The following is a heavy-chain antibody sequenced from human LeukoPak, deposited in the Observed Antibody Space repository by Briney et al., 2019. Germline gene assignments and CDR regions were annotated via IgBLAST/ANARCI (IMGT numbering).Heavy chain of an antibody. Sequence: PGGSLRLSCAASGFTFSSYAMTWVRQAPGKGLEWASSMSSGGSYIYYADSVRGRFTISRDNAKDSLFLLMNSLRVEDTAVYYCARGRPTGSSRRFVVQWGQGTLVTVSS. CDR2: MSSGGSYI. CDR1: GFTFSSYA. CDR3: ARGRPTGSSRRFVVQ. D-gene: IGHD2-15*01. V-gene: IGHV3-21*06. J-gene: IGHJ4*02.